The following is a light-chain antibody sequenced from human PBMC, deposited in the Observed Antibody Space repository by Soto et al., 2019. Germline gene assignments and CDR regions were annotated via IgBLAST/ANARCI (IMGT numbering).Light chain of an antibody. CDR3: QSLGTGIQV. J-gene: IGLJ3*02. CDR2: INYDGTH. V-gene: IGLV4-69*01. CDR1: SGYSTYA. Sequence: QLVLTQSPSASASLXXXXKLTCTLSSGYSTYAIAWHQQQSEKGPRFLMKINYDGTHSKGDGFFDRFSGSSSGAERHLTISSLQSEDEADYYCQSLGTGIQVFGGGTKLTVL.